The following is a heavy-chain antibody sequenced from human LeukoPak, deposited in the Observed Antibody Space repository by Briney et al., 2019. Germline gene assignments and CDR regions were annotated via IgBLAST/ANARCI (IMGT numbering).Heavy chain of an antibody. CDR1: GFTFDDYA. J-gene: IGHJ6*02. D-gene: IGHD6-13*01. V-gene: IGHV3-9*01. CDR2: ISWNSGSI. CDR3: AKDLAAAGGMDV. Sequence: PGGSLRLSCAASGFTFDDYAVHWVRQAPGKGLEWVSGISWNSGSIGYADSVKGRFTISRDNAKNSLYLQMNSLRAEDTALYYCAKDLAAAGGMDVWGQGTTVTVSS.